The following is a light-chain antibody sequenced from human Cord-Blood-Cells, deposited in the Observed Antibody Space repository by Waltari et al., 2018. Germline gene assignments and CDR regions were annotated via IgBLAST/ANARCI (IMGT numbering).Light chain of an antibody. CDR1: SSDVGSYNL. Sequence: QSALTQPASVSGSPGQSITISCTGTSSDVGSYNLVSWYQQHPGKAPKLMIYEGSKRPSGVSTRFSGSNSGNTASLTISGLQAEDEADYYCCSYAGSSTFWVFGGGTKLTVL. J-gene: IGLJ3*02. CDR2: EGS. CDR3: CSYAGSSTFWV. V-gene: IGLV2-23*03.